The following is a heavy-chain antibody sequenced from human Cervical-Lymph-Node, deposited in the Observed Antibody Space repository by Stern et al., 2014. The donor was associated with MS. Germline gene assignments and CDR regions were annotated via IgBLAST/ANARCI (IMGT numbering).Heavy chain of an antibody. J-gene: IGHJ6*02. CDR2: VNHNGDA. D-gene: IGHD2-21*01. CDR1: RGSISSYF. CDR3: ARVNRVVVATHYYYGMDV. V-gene: IGHV4-59*01. Sequence: QVQLQESGPGLVKPSEALSLTCSVSRGSISSYFWTWIRQPPGKGLEWIGYVNHNGDADYHSSLKGRVTISVDTSRTRLSLKLTSVTVADTAVYYCARVNRVVVATHYYYGMDVWGQGTTVTVSS.